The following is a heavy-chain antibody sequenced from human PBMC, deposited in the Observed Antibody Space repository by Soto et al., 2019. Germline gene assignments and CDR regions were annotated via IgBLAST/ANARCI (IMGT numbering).Heavy chain of an antibody. D-gene: IGHD4-17*01. V-gene: IGHV1-18*01. Sequence: ASVKVSCKASGYTFTSYGISWVRQAPGQGLEWMGWISAYNGNTNYAQKLQGRVTMTTDTSTSTAYMELRSLRSDDTAVYYCARASQSVKDDYVDYFCRHYCYIMDVPTQGTTVPVSS. J-gene: IGHJ6*02. CDR1: GYTFTSYG. CDR3: ARASQSVKDDYVDYFCRHYCYIMDV. CDR2: ISAYNGNT.